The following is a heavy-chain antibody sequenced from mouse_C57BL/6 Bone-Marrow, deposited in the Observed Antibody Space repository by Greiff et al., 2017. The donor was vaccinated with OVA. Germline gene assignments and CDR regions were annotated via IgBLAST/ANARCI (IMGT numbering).Heavy chain of an antibody. CDR2: IHPNSGST. CDR1: GYTFTSYW. Sequence: VKLQQSGAELVKPGASVKLSCKASGYTFTSYWMHWVKQRPGQGLEWIGMIHPNSGSTNYNEKFKSKATLTVDKSSSTAYMQLSSLTSEDSAVYYCARRAVAKGYFDVWGTGTTVTVSS. CDR3: ARRAVAKGYFDV. V-gene: IGHV1-64*01. D-gene: IGHD1-1*02. J-gene: IGHJ1*03.